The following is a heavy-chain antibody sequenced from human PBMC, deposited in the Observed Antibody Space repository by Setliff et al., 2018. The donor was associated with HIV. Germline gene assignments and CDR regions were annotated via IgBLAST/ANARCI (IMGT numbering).Heavy chain of an antibody. CDR2: VIPMYITV. J-gene: IGHJ6*02. CDR1: GSTLTNYH. V-gene: IGHV1-69*05. CDR3: AKDDYGDYGSSYYFGMDV. Sequence: GASVKVSCKASGSTLTNYHMHWVRQAPGQGLEWMGGVIPMYITVNYAQKFQGRVTITTDESTSTAYMELSGLRSEDTAVYYCAKDDYGDYGSSYYFGMDVWGQGTTVTVSS. D-gene: IGHD4-17*01.